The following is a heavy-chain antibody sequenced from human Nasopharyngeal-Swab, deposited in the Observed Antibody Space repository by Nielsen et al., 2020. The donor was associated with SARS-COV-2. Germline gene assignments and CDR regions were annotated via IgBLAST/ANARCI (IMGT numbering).Heavy chain of an antibody. D-gene: IGHD3-3*01. V-gene: IGHV3-21*01. CDR1: GFTFSTYS. CDR2: ISSSSSYI. J-gene: IGHJ3*02. CDR3: ARDSISVFGILTSDAFDI. Sequence: GESLKISCAASGFTFSTYSMNWVRQAPGKGPEWVSSISSSSSYIYYADSVKGRFTISRDNAKNSLYLQMNSLRAEDTAVYFCARDSISVFGILTSDAFDIWGQGTMVTVSS.